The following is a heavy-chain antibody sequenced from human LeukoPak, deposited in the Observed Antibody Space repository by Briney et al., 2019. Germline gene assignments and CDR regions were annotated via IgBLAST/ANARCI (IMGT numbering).Heavy chain of an antibody. CDR3: ARTVVPAAISEYYFDY. CDR1: GFTFSSYS. CDR2: ISSSSSYI. J-gene: IGHJ4*02. D-gene: IGHD2-2*02. V-gene: IGHV3-21*01. Sequence: GGSLRLSCAASGFTFSSYSMNWVRQAPGKGLEWVSSISSSSSYIYYADSVKGRFTISRDNAKNSLYLQMNSLRAEDTAVYYCARTVVPAAISEYYFDYWGQGPLVTVSS.